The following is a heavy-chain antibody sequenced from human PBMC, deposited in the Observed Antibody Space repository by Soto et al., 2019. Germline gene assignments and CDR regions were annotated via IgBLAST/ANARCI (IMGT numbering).Heavy chain of an antibody. V-gene: IGHV5-51*01. J-gene: IGHJ6*02. CDR3: ARIVSPGIAVAGYYYGMDV. CDR2: IYPGDSDT. D-gene: IGHD6-19*01. Sequence: LGESLKISCKGSGYSFTSYWIGWVRQMPGKGLEWMGIIYPGDSDTRYSPSFQGQVTISADKSISTAYLQWSSLKASDTAMYYCARIVSPGIAVAGYYYGMDVWGQGTTVTVSS. CDR1: GYSFTSYW.